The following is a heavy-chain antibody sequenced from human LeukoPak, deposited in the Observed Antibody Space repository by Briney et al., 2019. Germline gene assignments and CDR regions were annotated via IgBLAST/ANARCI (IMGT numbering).Heavy chain of an antibody. J-gene: IGHJ4*02. CDR1: GFTFSSYA. CDR3: ARAHLYYYDSSGYPDY. D-gene: IGHD3-22*01. CDR2: ISYDGSNK. Sequence: GGSLRLSCAASGFTFSSYAMHWVRQAPGKGLEWVAVISYDGSNKYYADSVKGRFTISRDNAKNSLYLQMNSLRDEDTAVYYCARAHLYYYDSSGYPDYWGQGTLVTVSS. V-gene: IGHV3-30-3*01.